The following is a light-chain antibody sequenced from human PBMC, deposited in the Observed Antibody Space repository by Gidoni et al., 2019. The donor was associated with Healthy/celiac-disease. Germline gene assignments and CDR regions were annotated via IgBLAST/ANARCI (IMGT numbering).Light chain of an antibody. CDR1: QSISSN. CDR2: AAS. CDR3: QQSYSTPFT. J-gene: IGKJ1*01. V-gene: IGKV1-39*01. Sequence: DIQMTQSPSSLSASVGDRVTITCRASQSISSNLNWYQQKPGKAPKLLIYAASSLQSGVPSRFSGSGSGTDFTLTISSLQPEDFATYYCQQSYSTPFTFGQGTKVEIK.